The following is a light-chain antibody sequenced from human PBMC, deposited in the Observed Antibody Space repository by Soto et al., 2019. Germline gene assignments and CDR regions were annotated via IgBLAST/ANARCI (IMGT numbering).Light chain of an antibody. V-gene: IGKV3-20*01. Sequence: ENVLTQSPDTLSLSPGDRATLSCRASQSVSSTYLIWYQQKPGQAPRLLIYGASSRATGIPDRFSGSGSGRDFTLTISGLEPEDFAVYYCQQYGSSPLISFGQGTRLEIK. J-gene: IGKJ5*01. CDR3: QQYGSSPLIS. CDR2: GAS. CDR1: QSVSSTY.